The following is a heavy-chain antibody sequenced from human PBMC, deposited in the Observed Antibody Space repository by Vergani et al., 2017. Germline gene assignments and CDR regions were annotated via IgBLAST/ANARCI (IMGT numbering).Heavy chain of an antibody. V-gene: IGHV4-34*01. Sequence: QVQLQQWGAGLLKPSETLSLTCAVYGGSFSDYYWNWIRQPPGKGLEWIGEINHSGSTNYNPSLKSRVTTSVDTSKNQFSLKLSSVTAADTAVYYCARCHPHCSSTSCQLYYYYMDVWGKGTTVTVSS. D-gene: IGHD2-2*01. CDR1: GGSFSDYY. CDR2: INHSGST. CDR3: ARCHPHCSSTSCQLYYYYMDV. J-gene: IGHJ6*03.